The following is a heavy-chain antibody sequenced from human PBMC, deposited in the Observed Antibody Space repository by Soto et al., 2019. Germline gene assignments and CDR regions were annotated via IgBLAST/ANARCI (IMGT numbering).Heavy chain of an antibody. CDR2: IYSGGST. CDR1: GFTVSSNY. D-gene: IGHD5-12*01. J-gene: IGHJ6*03. Sequence: GGSLRLSCAASGFTVSSNYMSWVRQAPGKGLEWVSVIYSGGSTYYADSVKGRFTISRDNSKNTLYLQMNSLRAEDTAVYYCAREEYSGYDDGLYYYYYMDVWGKGTTVTVSS. CDR3: AREEYSGYDDGLYYYYYMDV. V-gene: IGHV3-66*01.